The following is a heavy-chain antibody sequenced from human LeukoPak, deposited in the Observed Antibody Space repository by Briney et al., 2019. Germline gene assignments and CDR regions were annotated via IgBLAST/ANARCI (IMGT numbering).Heavy chain of an antibody. CDR2: IDGSDGAS. V-gene: IGHV3-23*01. CDR3: ARVDSGNYDY. CDR1: GFRFSSYV. D-gene: IGHD1-26*01. Sequence: PGGSLRLSCAASGFRFSSYVMSWVRRAPGKGLEYVSSIDGSDGASYYADSVKGRFTISRDNSKNTLFLQMNSLRVEDTAVYYCARVDSGNYDYWGQGTLLTVSS. J-gene: IGHJ4*02.